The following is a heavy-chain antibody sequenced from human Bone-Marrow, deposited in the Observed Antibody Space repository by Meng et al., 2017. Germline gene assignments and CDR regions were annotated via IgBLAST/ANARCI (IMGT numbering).Heavy chain of an antibody. V-gene: IGHV3-15*01. CDR3: SGHIDY. J-gene: IGHJ4*02. Sequence: ELVVVESGGCLVKPGEFLRLSCEGSGFTFSNAYMTWVRQFPGKRLEWVGRIKSKPDGETIDYAAPVKGRFTISRDDSKNTVYLQMNSLKTEDTAVYYCSGHIDYWGQGTLVTVSS. CDR2: IKSKPDGETI. D-gene: IGHD5-12*01. CDR1: GFTFSNAY.